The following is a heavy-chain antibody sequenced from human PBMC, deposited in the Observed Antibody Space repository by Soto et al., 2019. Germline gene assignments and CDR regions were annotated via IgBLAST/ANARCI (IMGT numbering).Heavy chain of an antibody. D-gene: IGHD3-10*01. V-gene: IGHV1-18*04. CDR2: ISASNGDT. Sequence: QVELVQSGVEVKKPGASVKVSCKASGYTFTNHGLSWVRQAPGQGLEWMGWISASNGDTNYAQKFLGRVTVTTDTSTSTGYMELRSLKSEDTAVSYCARMVRGSKIDYYYYMDVWGKGTTVIVSS. J-gene: IGHJ6*03. CDR1: GYTFTNHG. CDR3: ARMVRGSKIDYYYYMDV.